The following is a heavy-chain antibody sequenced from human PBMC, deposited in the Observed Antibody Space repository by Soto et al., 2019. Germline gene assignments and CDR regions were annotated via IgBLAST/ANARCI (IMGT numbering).Heavy chain of an antibody. V-gene: IGHV3-21*01. J-gene: IGHJ4*02. CDR1: GFTFSSYS. CDR3: ARDVPGPPAPFDY. CDR2: ISSSSSYI. D-gene: IGHD2-2*01. Sequence: GGSLRLSCAASGFTFSSYSMNWVRQAPGKGLEWVSSISSSSSYIYYADSVKGRFTISRDNAKNSLYLQMNSLRAEDTAVYYCARDVPGPPAPFDYWGQGTLVTVSS.